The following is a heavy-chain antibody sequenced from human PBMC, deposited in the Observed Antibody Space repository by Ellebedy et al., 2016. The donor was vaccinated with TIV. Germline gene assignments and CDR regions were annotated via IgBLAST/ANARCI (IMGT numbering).Heavy chain of an antibody. V-gene: IGHV3-30*01. CDR2: ISYDGSNK. D-gene: IGHD1-14*01. J-gene: IGHJ4*02. Sequence: GESLKISCAASGFTFSSYAMHWVRQAPGKGLEWVAVISYDGSNKYYADSVKGRFTISRDTSKTTLYLQMNSLRAEETAVYYCATITSIIDYWGQGTLVTVSS. CDR1: GFTFSSYA. CDR3: ATITSIIDY.